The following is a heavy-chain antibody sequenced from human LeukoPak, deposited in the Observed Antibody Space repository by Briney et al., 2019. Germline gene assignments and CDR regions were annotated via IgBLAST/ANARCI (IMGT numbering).Heavy chain of an antibody. CDR1: GYTFTTYG. J-gene: IGHJ5*02. CDR2: ISAYNGNT. Sequence: ASVKVSCKASGYTFTTYGINWVRHAPGQGLELMGLISAYNGNTNYAQNLQGKVTLTTDTSASTAYMELRSLRSDDTAVYYCARDLIAARPGWFDPWGQGTLVIVSS. D-gene: IGHD6-6*01. CDR3: ARDLIAARPGWFDP. V-gene: IGHV1-18*01.